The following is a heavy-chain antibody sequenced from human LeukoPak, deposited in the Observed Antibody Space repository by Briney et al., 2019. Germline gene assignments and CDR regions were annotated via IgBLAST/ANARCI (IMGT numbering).Heavy chain of an antibody. D-gene: IGHD4-17*01. Sequence: SETLSLTCTVSGGSISSYYWSWIRQPPGKGLEWIGYIYYSGSTNYNPSLKSRVTISVDTSKNQFSLKLSSVTAADMAVYYCARGNYGDYGGDFDYWGQGTLVTVSS. CDR2: IYYSGST. J-gene: IGHJ4*02. CDR1: GGSISSYY. CDR3: ARGNYGDYGGDFDY. V-gene: IGHV4-59*01.